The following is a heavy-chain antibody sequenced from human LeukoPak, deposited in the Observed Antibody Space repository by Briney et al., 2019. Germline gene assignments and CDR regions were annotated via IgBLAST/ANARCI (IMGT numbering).Heavy chain of an antibody. CDR1: GFTFSDAG. Sequence: GGSLRLSCAASGFTFSDAGRSWVRQAPGKGLEWVGRIKSKTDGGTTDYAAPVKGRFTISRDDSKNTLYLQMNSLKTEDTAVYYCTTQGAYDYVWGSYDYWGQGTLVTVSS. CDR2: IKSKTDGGTT. CDR3: TTQGAYDYVWGSYDY. V-gene: IGHV3-15*01. D-gene: IGHD3-16*01. J-gene: IGHJ4*02.